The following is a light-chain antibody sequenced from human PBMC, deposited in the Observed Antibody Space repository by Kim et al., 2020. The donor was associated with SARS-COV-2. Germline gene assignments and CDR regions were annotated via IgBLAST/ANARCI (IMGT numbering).Light chain of an antibody. CDR3: SSYTSSSTRVV. J-gene: IGLJ2*01. CDR1: SSAVGGYNY. V-gene: IGLV2-14*03. Sequence: QSFTISCPGTSSAVGGYNYVSWYQQHPGKAPKLMIYDVSNRPSGVSNRFSGSKSGNTASLTISGLQAEDEADYYCSSYTSSSTRVVFGGGTQLTVL. CDR2: DVS.